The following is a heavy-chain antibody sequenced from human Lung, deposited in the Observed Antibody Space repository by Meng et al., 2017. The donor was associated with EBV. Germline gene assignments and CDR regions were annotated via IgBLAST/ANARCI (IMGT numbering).Heavy chain of an antibody. CDR2: ISYDGSNK. CDR1: GFTFSSYA. V-gene: IGHV3-30-3*01. Sequence: QVQLVESGGGVVQPGRSLRLSCAASGFTFSSYAMHWVRQAPGKGLEWVAVISYDGSNKYYADSVKGRFTISRDNSKNTLYLQMNSLRAEDMAVYYCARGYKGGYWGQGTLVTVSS. CDR3: ARGYKGGY. J-gene: IGHJ4*02. D-gene: IGHD5-18*01.